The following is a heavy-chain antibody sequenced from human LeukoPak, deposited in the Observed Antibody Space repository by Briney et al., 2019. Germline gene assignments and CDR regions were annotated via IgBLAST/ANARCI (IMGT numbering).Heavy chain of an antibody. J-gene: IGHJ6*03. D-gene: IGHD6-19*01. CDR3: ARGIGSGWYLRYYYYYMDV. CDR1: GYTFTSYD. Sequence: ASVKVSCKASGYTFTSYDINWVRQATGQGLEWMGWMNPNSGNTGYAQKFQGRVTITRNTSISTAYMELSSLRSEDTAVYYCARGIGSGWYLRYYYYYMDVWGKGTTVTVSS. CDR2: MNPNSGNT. V-gene: IGHV1-8*03.